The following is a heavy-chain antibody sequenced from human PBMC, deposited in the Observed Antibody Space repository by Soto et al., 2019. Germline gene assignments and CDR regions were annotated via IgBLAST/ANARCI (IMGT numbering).Heavy chain of an antibody. D-gene: IGHD3-10*01. CDR3: ARGLWFGDPPYYYYGMDV. CDR2: IYYSGST. V-gene: IGHV4-61*01. J-gene: IGHJ6*02. Sequence: PSETLSLTCTVSGGSISSSSYYLSWIRQPPGKGLEWIGYIYYSGSTNYNPSLKSRVTISVDTSKNQFSLKLSSVTAADTAVYYCARGLWFGDPPYYYYGMDVWGQGTTVTVSS. CDR1: GGSISSSSYY.